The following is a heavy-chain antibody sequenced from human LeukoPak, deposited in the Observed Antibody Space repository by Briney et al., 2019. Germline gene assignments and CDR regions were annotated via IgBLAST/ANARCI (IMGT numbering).Heavy chain of an antibody. V-gene: IGHV4-59*01. CDR2: IYYSGST. CDR1: GGSISSYY. CDR3: AREGGYCSSTSCYGQFDY. J-gene: IGHJ4*02. D-gene: IGHD2-2*01. Sequence: SETLSLTCTVSGGSISSYYWSWIRQPPGKGVEWIGYIYYSGSTNYNPSLKSRVTISVDTSKNQFSLKLSSVTAADTAVYYCAREGGYCSSTSCYGQFDYWGQGTLVPASS.